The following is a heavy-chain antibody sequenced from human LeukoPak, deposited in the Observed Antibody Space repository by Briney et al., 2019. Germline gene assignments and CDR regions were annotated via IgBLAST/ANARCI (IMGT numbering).Heavy chain of an antibody. CDR3: ARDRAYSSSSIKY. D-gene: IGHD6-6*01. J-gene: IGHJ4*02. Sequence: GASVKVSCKASGYTFTGYYMHWVRQAPGLGLEWMGWINPNSGGTNYAQKFQGRVTMTRDTSISTAYMELSRLRSDNTAVYYCARDRAYSSSSIKYWGQGTLVTVSS. V-gene: IGHV1-2*02. CDR1: GYTFTGYY. CDR2: INPNSGGT.